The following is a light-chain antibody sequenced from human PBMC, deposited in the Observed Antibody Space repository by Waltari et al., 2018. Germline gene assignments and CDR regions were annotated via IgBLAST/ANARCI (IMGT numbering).Light chain of an antibody. Sequence: IQMTQSPSSLSASVGDRVTITCRASQGIRNDVNWFQQKPGKAPKLLIYAASSLQSGVPSRFSGSGSGTDFTLTISSLQPEDFATYYCLQHYNYPFTFGPGTKVDVK. CDR3: LQHYNYPFT. CDR1: QGIRND. V-gene: IGKV1-6*01. CDR2: AAS. J-gene: IGKJ3*01.